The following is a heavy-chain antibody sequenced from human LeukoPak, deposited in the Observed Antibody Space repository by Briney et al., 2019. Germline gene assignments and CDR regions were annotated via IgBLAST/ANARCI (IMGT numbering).Heavy chain of an antibody. CDR3: AKAGPYSSYHPNAFDI. V-gene: IGHV3-23*01. CDR1: GFTFSSYA. CDR2: ISGSGGST. Sequence: QTGGSLRLSCAASGFTFSSYAMSWVRQAPGKGLEWVSAISGSGGSTYYADSVKGRFTISRDNSKNTLYLQMNSLRAEDTAVYYCAKAGPYSSYHPNAFDIWGQGTMVTVSS. J-gene: IGHJ3*02. D-gene: IGHD6-6*01.